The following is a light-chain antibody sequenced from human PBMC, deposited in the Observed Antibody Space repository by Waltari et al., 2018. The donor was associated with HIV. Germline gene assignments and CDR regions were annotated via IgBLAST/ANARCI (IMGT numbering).Light chain of an antibody. CDR2: DNN. CDR3: GTWDSSLSTGGV. Sequence: QSVLTQPPSVSAAPGQKVPISCSGSSPNIGTNYVPWHQQLPGTAPKLLIYDNNKRPSGIPDRFSGSKSGTSATLGITGLQTGDEADYYCGTWDSSLSTGGVFGTGTKVTVL. V-gene: IGLV1-51*01. CDR1: SPNIGTNY. J-gene: IGLJ1*01.